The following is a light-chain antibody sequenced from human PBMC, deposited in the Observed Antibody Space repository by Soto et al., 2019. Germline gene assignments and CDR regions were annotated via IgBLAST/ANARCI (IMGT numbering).Light chain of an antibody. CDR1: QDVSSSY. J-gene: IGKJ2*01. V-gene: IGKV3-20*01. CDR2: GTS. CDR3: QQYDTSPRT. Sequence: IVLTQSPGTLSLSPGERATLSCRASQDVSSSYLAWYQQKLGQAPRLLMYGTSNRATGIPDRFSGSGSGTDFTLTISRLEAEDFAVYYCQQYDTSPRTFGQGTKVDTK.